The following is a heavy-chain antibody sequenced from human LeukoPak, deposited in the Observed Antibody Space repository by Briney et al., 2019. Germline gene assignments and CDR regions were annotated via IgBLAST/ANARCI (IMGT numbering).Heavy chain of an antibody. D-gene: IGHD5-12*01. CDR3: ARWVATSFFDY. Sequence: ASVKVSCKASGYTLTSYGISWVRQAPGQGLEWMRWMNPNSGNTGYAQKFQGRVTMTRNTSISTAYMELSSLRSEDTAVYYCARWVATSFFDYWGQGTLVTVSS. CDR2: MNPNSGNT. J-gene: IGHJ4*02. V-gene: IGHV1-8*02. CDR1: GYTLTSYG.